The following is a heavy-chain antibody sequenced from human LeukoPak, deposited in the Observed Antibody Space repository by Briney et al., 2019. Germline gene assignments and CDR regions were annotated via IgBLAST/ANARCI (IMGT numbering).Heavy chain of an antibody. J-gene: IGHJ4*02. V-gene: IGHV4-38-2*02. CDR2: IHSSGNT. Sequence: SETLSLTCTVSGYSISSGYYWGWIRQPPGKRLEWVGSIHSSGNTYYSPTLKSRVTISVDTSKNQFSLNLTSVTAADTAVYYCARGTTVTTFDYWGQGTLVTVSS. D-gene: IGHD4-17*01. CDR3: ARGTTVTTFDY. CDR1: GYSISSGYY.